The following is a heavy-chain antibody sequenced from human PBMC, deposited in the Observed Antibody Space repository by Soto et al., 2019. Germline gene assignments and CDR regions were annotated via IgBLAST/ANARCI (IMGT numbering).Heavy chain of an antibody. Sequence: QVQLQESGPGLVKPSGTLSLTCAVSGGSISSSNWWSWVRQPPGKGLEWIGEIYHSGSTNYNPSLTSRVTISVAKCKNQFSLKLSSVTAADTAVYYGGRAVVVAAIGDYYYYCYGMDVWGQGTTVTVSS. CDR2: IYHSGST. V-gene: IGHV4-4*02. D-gene: IGHD2-15*01. CDR3: GRAVVVAAIGDYYYYCYGMDV. CDR1: GGSISSSNW. J-gene: IGHJ6*02.